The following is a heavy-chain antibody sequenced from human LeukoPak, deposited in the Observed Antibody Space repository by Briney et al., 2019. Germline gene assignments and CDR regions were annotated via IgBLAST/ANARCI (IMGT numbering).Heavy chain of an antibody. CDR3: ARGIDGYNRP. V-gene: IGHV1-69*13. Sequence: SVKVSCKASGYTFTSYGISWVRQAPGQGLEWMGGIIPIFGTANYAQKFQGRVTITADESTSTAYMELSSLRSEDTAVYYCARGIDGYNRPWGQGTLVTVSS. CDR1: GYTFTSYG. CDR2: IIPIFGTA. J-gene: IGHJ4*02. D-gene: IGHD5-24*01.